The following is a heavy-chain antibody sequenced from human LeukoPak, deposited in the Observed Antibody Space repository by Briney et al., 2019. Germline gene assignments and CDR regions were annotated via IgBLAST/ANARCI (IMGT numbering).Heavy chain of an antibody. Sequence: GASVKVSCKASGYTFTGYYMHWVRQAPGQGLEWMGWISAYNGNKNYAQKLQGRVTMTTDTSTSTAYMELRSLRSDDTAVYYCARVGSRTPRDPYYFDYWGQGTLVTVSS. CDR2: ISAYNGNK. CDR3: ARVGSRTPRDPYYFDY. CDR1: GYTFTGYY. V-gene: IGHV1-18*04. D-gene: IGHD2-15*01. J-gene: IGHJ4*02.